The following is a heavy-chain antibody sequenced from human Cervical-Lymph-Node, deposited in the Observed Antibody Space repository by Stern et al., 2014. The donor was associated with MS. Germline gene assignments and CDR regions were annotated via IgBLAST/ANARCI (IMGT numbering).Heavy chain of an antibody. Sequence: QVQLVQSGAEVKKPGASVKVSCKASGYRFTDYYMHWVRQAPGQGLEWMGWISPNTGDTNFAQQFQGRVTLTRDTSITTASMELRSLRSDDTAVYFCARDRLMITLGGLSEIDSWGQGTLVTVSS. V-gene: IGHV1-2*02. CDR3: ARDRLMITLGGLSEIDS. CDR1: GYRFTDYY. CDR2: ISPNTGDT. J-gene: IGHJ4*02. D-gene: IGHD3-16*01.